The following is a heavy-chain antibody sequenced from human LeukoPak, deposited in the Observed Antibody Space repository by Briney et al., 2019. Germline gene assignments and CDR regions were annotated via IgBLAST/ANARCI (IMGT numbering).Heavy chain of an antibody. Sequence: GGSLRLSCAASGFTFSSYEINWVRQAPGKGLEWVSYISSSGSTIYYADSVKGRFTISRDNAKNSLDLQMNSLRAEDTAVYYCARSEGRVAAAGTLYMDVWGKGTTVTVSS. CDR1: GFTFSSYE. CDR2: ISSSGSTI. V-gene: IGHV3-48*03. J-gene: IGHJ6*03. D-gene: IGHD6-13*01. CDR3: ARSEGRVAAAGTLYMDV.